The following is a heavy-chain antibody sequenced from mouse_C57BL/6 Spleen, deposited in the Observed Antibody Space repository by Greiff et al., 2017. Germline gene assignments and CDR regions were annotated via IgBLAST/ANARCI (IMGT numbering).Heavy chain of an antibody. Sequence: EVKLVESGGGLVQPGGSLKLSCAASGFTFSDYGVAWVRQAPRKGPEWVAFISNLAYSIYYADTVTGRFTISRENAKNTLYLEMSSLRSEDTAMYYCARQRGNYHLDYWGQGTSVTVSS. V-gene: IGHV5-15*01. CDR2: ISNLAYSI. CDR3: ARQRGNYHLDY. D-gene: IGHD2-1*01. CDR1: GFTFSDYG. J-gene: IGHJ4*01.